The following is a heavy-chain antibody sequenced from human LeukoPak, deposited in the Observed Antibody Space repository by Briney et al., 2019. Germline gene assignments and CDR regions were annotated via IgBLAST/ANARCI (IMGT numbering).Heavy chain of an antibody. CDR2: NYYSGST. D-gene: IGHD2-15*01. CDR1: GGSISSYY. J-gene: IGHJ4*02. V-gene: IGHV4-59*08. Sequence: SETLSLTCTVSGGSISSYYWSWLRQPPGKGLEWIGYNYYSGSTNYNPSLKSRVTISVDTSKNQFSLKLSSVTAADTAVYYCARGYCSGGSCYPYYFDYWGQGTLVTVSS. CDR3: ARGYCSGGSCYPYYFDY.